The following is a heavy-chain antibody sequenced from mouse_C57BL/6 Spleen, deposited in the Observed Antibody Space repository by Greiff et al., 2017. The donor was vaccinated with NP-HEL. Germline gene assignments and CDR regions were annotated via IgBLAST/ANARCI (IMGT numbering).Heavy chain of an antibody. Sequence: QVQLQQSGAELVKPGASVKISCKASGYAFSSYWMNWVKQRPGKGLEWIGQIYPGDGDTNYNGKFKGKATLTADKSSSTAYMQLSSLTSEDSAVYFCARDDDGYFLFAYWGQGTLVTVSA. CDR3: ARDDDGYFLFAY. CDR2: IYPGDGDT. CDR1: GYAFSSYW. V-gene: IGHV1-80*01. D-gene: IGHD2-3*01. J-gene: IGHJ3*01.